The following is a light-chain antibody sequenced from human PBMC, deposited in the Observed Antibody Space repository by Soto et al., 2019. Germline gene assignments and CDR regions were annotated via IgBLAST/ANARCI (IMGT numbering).Light chain of an antibody. CDR2: GAS. V-gene: IGKV3-20*01. CDR3: QQYRSSPRT. J-gene: IGKJ1*01. CDR1: QSVSSSY. Sequence: MVLTQSPGTLSLSPLEIATVSVMASQSVSSSYLAWYQQKPGQAPRLLIYGASSRATGIPDRFSGSGSGTDFTLTISRLEPQDFAVYYCQQYRSSPRTFGQGTKVDIK.